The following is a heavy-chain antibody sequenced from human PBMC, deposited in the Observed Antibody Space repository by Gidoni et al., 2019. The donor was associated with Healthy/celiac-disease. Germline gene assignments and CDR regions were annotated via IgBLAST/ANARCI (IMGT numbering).Heavy chain of an antibody. J-gene: IGHJ3*02. D-gene: IGHD2-15*01. CDR2: INWNGGST. CDR1: GFTFDYSG. CDR3: ARAKYCSGGSCFTMFDI. V-gene: IGHV3-20*04. Sequence: EVQLVESVVVVVRPGGSLRLACAASGFTFDYSGMSWVRQPPGKGLEWVSGINWNGGSTGYEDSVKGRFNISRDNAKNSLYLQMNSMRAEDTALYYCARAKYCSGGSCFTMFDIWGKGTMVTVSS.